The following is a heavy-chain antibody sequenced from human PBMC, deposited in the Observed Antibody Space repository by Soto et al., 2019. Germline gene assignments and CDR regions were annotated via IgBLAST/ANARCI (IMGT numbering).Heavy chain of an antibody. V-gene: IGHV4-34*01. CDR1: GGSFSGHY. D-gene: IGHD3-22*01. Sequence: PSETLSLTCAVYGGSFSGHYWSWIRQPPGKGLEWIGEINHSGSINYNPSLKSRVTISVDTSKNQFSLKLRSVTAADTAIYYCARGNGMILAVQGDAPDKKYLDSWSQGTLVTVS. J-gene: IGHJ4*02. CDR3: ARGNGMILAVQGDAPDKKYLDS. CDR2: INHSGSI.